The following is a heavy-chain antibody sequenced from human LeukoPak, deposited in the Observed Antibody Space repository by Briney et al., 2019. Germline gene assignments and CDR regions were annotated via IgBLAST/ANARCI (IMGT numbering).Heavy chain of an antibody. CDR2: ISGSGGST. D-gene: IGHD2-2*01. V-gene: IGHV3-23*01. Sequence: GGSLRLSCAASGFTFSSYAMSWVRQAPGKGLEWVSAISGSGGSTYYADSVKGRFTISRDNSKNTLYLQMNSLKTEDTAVYYCTTGACSSTSCYPSFDYWGQGTLVTVSS. J-gene: IGHJ4*02. CDR3: TTGACSSTSCYPSFDY. CDR1: GFTFSSYA.